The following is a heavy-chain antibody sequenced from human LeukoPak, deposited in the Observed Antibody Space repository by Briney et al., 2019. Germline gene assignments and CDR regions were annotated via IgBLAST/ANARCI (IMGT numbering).Heavy chain of an antibody. CDR3: ARGGGLDV. Sequence: GGSLRLSCADSGFTFSSYWMNWARQAPGKGLERVASINHNGNVNYYVDSVKGRFTISRDNAKNSLYLQMSNLRAEDTAVYFCARGGGLDVWGQGATVTVSS. J-gene: IGHJ6*02. CDR1: GFTFSSYW. CDR2: INHNGNVN. V-gene: IGHV3-7*03. D-gene: IGHD3-16*01.